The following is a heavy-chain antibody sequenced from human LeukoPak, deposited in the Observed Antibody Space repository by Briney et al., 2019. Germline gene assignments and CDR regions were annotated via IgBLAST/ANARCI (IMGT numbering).Heavy chain of an antibody. CDR3: ARDRYSGSTYDY. Sequence: GGSLRLSCAASGFTFSSYSMNWVRQAPGKGLEWVSSISSSSYIYYADSVKGRFTISRDNAKNSLYLQMNSLRAEDTAVYYCARDRYSGSTYDYWGQGTLVTVSS. D-gene: IGHD1-26*01. CDR2: ISSSSYI. J-gene: IGHJ4*02. CDR1: GFTFSSYS. V-gene: IGHV3-21*01.